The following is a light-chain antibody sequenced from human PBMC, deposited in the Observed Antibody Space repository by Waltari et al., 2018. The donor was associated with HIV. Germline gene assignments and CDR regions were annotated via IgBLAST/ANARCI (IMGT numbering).Light chain of an antibody. CDR2: DVS. Sequence: QSALTQPAAVSGSPGQSITLSCTGTSRAAGGYNYVSWSQQHPGKAPKLMIYDVSYRPSGVSNRFSGSKSGNTASLTISGLQAEDEADYYCSSYTSSSTLYVVFGGGTTLTVL. CDR3: SSYTSSSTLYVV. V-gene: IGLV2-14*01. J-gene: IGLJ2*01. CDR1: SRAAGGYNY.